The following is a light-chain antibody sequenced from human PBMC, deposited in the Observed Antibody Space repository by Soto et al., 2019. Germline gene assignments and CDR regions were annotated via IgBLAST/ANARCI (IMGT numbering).Light chain of an antibody. Sequence: QSVLTQPPSASGTPGRRVTISCSGGSSNIGSDTVNWYQHLPGTAPKLLIYTNNQRPSGVPDRFSGSKSGTSASLTISGLQSEDEAEYYCASWDDSLNGYVFGTGTKVTVL. CDR3: ASWDDSLNGYV. CDR2: TNN. J-gene: IGLJ1*01. V-gene: IGLV1-44*01. CDR1: SSNIGSDT.